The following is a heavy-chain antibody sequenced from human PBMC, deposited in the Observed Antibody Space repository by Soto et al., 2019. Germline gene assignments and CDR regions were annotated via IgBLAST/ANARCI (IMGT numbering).Heavy chain of an antibody. V-gene: IGHV1-69*13. CDR1: GGTFSSYA. D-gene: IGHD3-10*01. J-gene: IGHJ3*02. CDR3: VSVSGPLLGANAFDI. CDR2: IIPIFGTA. Sequence: SVKVSCKASGGTFSSYAISWVRQAPGQGLEWMGGIIPIFGTANYAQKFQGRVTITADESTSTAYMELSSLRSEDTAGYYCVSVSGPLLGANAFDIWGQGTMVTVSS.